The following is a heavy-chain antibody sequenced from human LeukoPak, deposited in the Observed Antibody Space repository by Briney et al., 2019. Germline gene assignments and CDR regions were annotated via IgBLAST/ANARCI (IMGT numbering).Heavy chain of an antibody. J-gene: IGHJ4*02. CDR1: GFSLSTTGVG. V-gene: IGHV2-5*02. CDR3: AHRLLSLRHGAGPFDY. D-gene: IGHD3-10*01. CDR2: MYWDDDK. Sequence: SGPTLVKPTQTLTLTCTFSGFSLSTTGVGVAWIRQPPGKALEWLALMYWDDDKLYSPSLKSRLTITKDTSKNQVILTMTNMDPVDTATYYCAHRLLSLRHGAGPFDYWGQGTLVTVSS.